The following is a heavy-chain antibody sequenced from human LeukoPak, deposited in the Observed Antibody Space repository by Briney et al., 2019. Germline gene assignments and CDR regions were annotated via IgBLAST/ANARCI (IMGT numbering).Heavy chain of an antibody. CDR3: ARGVVGLDY. V-gene: IGHV5-51*01. CDR1: GYSFTSYW. CDR2: IYPGDSDT. Sequence: GESLKIYCKGSGYSFTSYWIAWVRQMPGKGLEGMGIIYPGDSDTRYRPSFQGQVTISADKSSSTAYLQWSSLKASDTAMYFSARGVVGLDYWGEGTLVTVSS. D-gene: IGHD3-16*01. J-gene: IGHJ4*02.